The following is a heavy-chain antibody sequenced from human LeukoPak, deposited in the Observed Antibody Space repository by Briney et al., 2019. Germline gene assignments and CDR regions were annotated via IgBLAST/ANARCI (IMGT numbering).Heavy chain of an antibody. J-gene: IGHJ4*02. V-gene: IGHV4-39*01. D-gene: IGHD3-10*01. CDR2: LYYSGST. CDR3: ARHSRSVDYGSGSYTWDY. Sequence: PSETLSLTCTVSGGSISSIIYYWGWIRQPPGKGLEWIWTLYYSGSTYYNVSLKSRVTISVDTSRDQFSLNLSSVTAADTAVYYCARHSRSVDYGSGSYTWDYWGQGTLVTVFS. CDR1: GGSISSIIYY.